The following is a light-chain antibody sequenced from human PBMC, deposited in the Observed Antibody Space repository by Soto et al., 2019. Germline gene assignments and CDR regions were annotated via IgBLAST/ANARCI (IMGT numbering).Light chain of an antibody. J-gene: IGKJ1*01. CDR2: HAS. Sequence: DIQMTQSPSSPSATVGDRVTIICRASQSISSWLAWYQQKPGTAPKLLIYHASTLESGVPSRFSGSGSGTEFTLTISSLQPDDFATYYCQQYMSYSFGQGTKVDIK. CDR1: QSISSW. CDR3: QQYMSYS. V-gene: IGKV1-5*02.